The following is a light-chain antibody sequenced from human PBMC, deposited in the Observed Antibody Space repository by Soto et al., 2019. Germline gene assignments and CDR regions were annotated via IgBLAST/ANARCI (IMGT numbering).Light chain of an antibody. J-gene: IGKJ1*01. CDR1: QSISNW. CDR2: KAS. Sequence: DIQMTQSPSTLSASVGDRVTITCRASQSISNWLTWYQQKPGKAPKILIYKASTLESGVPSRFSGSGSGTEFTLTISSLQPDDFATYYCQQYYFYSTFGQGTRVEIK. CDR3: QQYYFYST. V-gene: IGKV1-5*03.